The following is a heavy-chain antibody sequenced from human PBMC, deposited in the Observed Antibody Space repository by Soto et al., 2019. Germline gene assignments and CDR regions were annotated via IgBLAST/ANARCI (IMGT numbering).Heavy chain of an antibody. Sequence: GASVKVSCKASGGSFSSYGISWVRQVPGHGLEWVGLFTPTFGRKKYAQNFRDRVTLTADDSTTTAYMELRSLRSEDTAMYYCARVIELSYYDGVGFYSYYFENWGQGTLVTVSS. D-gene: IGHD3-22*01. CDR1: GGSFSSYG. CDR3: ARVIELSYYDGVGFYSYYFEN. CDR2: FTPTFGRK. J-gene: IGHJ4*02. V-gene: IGHV1-69*13.